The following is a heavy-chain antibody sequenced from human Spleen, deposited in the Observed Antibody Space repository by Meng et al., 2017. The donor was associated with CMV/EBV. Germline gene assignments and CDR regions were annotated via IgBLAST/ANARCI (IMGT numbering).Heavy chain of an antibody. J-gene: IGHJ4*02. CDR2: IIPIFGTA. Sequence: YGIIWVRQAPGQGLAWMGGIIPIFGTANYEPKFQGRVTIPTDESRSTAYMELTSLTSDDTALYFCAWRGSCSGTTCYTGDYSSRHFDYWGQGSLVTVSS. V-gene: IGHV1-69*05. D-gene: IGHD2-2*02. CDR3: AWRGSCSGTTCYTGDYSSRHFDY. CDR1: YG.